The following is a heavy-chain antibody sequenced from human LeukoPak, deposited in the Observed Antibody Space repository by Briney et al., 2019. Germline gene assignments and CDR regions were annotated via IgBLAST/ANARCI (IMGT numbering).Heavy chain of an antibody. D-gene: IGHD2-2*01. J-gene: IGHJ4*02. V-gene: IGHV3-30*02. CDR3: ATVYCSSTSCYGDLDY. Sequence: GGSLRLSCAASGFTFSSYGMHWVRQAPGKGLEWVALIRYDGSNKYYADSVKGRFTISRDNSKNTLYLQMNSLRAEDTAVYYCATVYCSSTSCYGDLDYWGQGTLVTVSS. CDR2: IRYDGSNK. CDR1: GFTFSSYG.